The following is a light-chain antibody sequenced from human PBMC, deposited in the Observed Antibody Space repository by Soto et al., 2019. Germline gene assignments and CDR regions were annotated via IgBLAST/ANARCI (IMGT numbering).Light chain of an antibody. CDR1: QGINNN. J-gene: IGKJ3*01. V-gene: IGKV1-17*01. CDR3: LQHNNYPFT. Sequence: DIQMTQSPSSLSASIGDRVTLTCRASQGINNNLGWYQQKPGRAPKRLISATSTLESGVPSRFSGGGFGTEFTLTISSLYPEDFATYFCLQHNNYPFTFGPGTKVDIK. CDR2: ATS.